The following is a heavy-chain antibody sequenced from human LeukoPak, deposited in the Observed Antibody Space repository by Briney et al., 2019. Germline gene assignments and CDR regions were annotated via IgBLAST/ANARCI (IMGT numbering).Heavy chain of an antibody. V-gene: IGHV3-48*02. J-gene: IGHJ4*02. D-gene: IGHD5-24*01. CDR1: GFTFSSYS. CDR2: VSSSGTTT. Sequence: GGSLRLSCAASGFTFSSYSVIWARQAPGKGLEWVSYVSSSGTTTYYADSVEGRFTISRDNGKNLVSLQMNSLRDEDTAVYYCARADRDGNKRFLDWGQGTLVTVSS. CDR3: ARADRDGNKRFLD.